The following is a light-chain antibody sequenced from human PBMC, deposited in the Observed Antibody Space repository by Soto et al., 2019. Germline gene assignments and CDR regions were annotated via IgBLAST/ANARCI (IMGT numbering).Light chain of an antibody. Sequence: EIVLTQSPGTLSLSPGERATLSCRASQSFGSNYLAWFQHKPGQAPRLLIYGPTSRATGIPDRFSGSGSGTDFSLSISRVESEVFAVYYCQQYGRSWTFGQGTKVEIK. CDR1: QSFGSNY. CDR3: QQYGRSWT. J-gene: IGKJ1*01. CDR2: GPT. V-gene: IGKV3-20*01.